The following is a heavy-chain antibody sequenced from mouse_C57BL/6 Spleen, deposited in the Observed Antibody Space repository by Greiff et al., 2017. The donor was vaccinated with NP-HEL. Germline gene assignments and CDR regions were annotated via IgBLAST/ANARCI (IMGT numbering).Heavy chain of an antibody. Sequence: VHLVESGAELVRPGASVTLSCKASGYTFTDYEMHWVKQTPVHGLEWIGAIDPETGGTAYNQKFKGKAILTADKSSSTAYMELRSLTSEDSAVYYCTKANWAFDYWGQGTTLTVSS. CDR2: IDPETGGT. CDR3: TKANWAFDY. J-gene: IGHJ2*01. V-gene: IGHV1-15*01. D-gene: IGHD4-1*01. CDR1: GYTFTDYE.